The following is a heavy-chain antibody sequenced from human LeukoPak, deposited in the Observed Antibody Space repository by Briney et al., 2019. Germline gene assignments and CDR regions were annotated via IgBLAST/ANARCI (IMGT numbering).Heavy chain of an antibody. V-gene: IGHV3-23*01. CDR1: GFTFSSYG. J-gene: IGHJ4*02. Sequence: PGGSLRLSCAASGFTFSSYGMSWVRQAPGKGLEWVSAISGSGGSTYYADSVKGRFTISRDNAKNSLYLQMDSLRAEDTAVYYCARDLSSDSSDVGYWGQGTLVTVSS. CDR2: ISGSGGST. CDR3: ARDLSSDSSDVGY. D-gene: IGHD6-25*01.